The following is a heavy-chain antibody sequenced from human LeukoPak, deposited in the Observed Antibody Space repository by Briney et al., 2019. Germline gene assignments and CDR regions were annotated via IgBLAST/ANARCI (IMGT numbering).Heavy chain of an antibody. Sequence: GGSLRLSCAASGFTVSSNYMSWVRQAPGKGLEWVSVIYSGGSTYYADSVKGGFTISRDNSKNTLYLQMNSLRAEDTAVYYCARDSGDDGVFDYWGQGTLVTVSS. D-gene: IGHD3-10*01. J-gene: IGHJ4*02. CDR1: GFTVSSNY. CDR3: ARDSGDDGVFDY. CDR2: IYSGGST. V-gene: IGHV3-66*01.